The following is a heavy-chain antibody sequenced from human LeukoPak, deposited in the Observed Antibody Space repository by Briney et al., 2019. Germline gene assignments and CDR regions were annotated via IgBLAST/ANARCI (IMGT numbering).Heavy chain of an antibody. J-gene: IGHJ4*02. Sequence: GSLRLSCAASGFTFSSYDMNWVRQAPGKGLEWVSAISRSGGITYYADSVKGRFTISRDNSKNTLYLQMNSLRADDTAVYYCAKDGGSYTGYFDYWGQGTLVTVSS. V-gene: IGHV3-23*01. CDR1: GFTFSSYD. CDR3: AKDGGSYTGYFDY. D-gene: IGHD1-26*01. CDR2: ISRSGGIT.